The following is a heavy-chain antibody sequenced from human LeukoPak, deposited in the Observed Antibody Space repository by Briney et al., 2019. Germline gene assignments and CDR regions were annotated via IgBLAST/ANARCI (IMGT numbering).Heavy chain of an antibody. J-gene: IGHJ4*02. CDR3: ARRLRYRSGGSCPAYYFDY. D-gene: IGHD2-15*01. CDR2: ISSSGSTI. V-gene: IGHV3-11*01. Sequence: GGSLRLSCAASGFTFSDYYMSWIRQAPGKGLEWVSYISSSGSTIYYADSVKGRFTISRDNARNSLYLQMNSLRAEDTAVYYCARRLRYRSGGSCPAYYFDYWGQGTLVTVSS. CDR1: GFTFSDYY.